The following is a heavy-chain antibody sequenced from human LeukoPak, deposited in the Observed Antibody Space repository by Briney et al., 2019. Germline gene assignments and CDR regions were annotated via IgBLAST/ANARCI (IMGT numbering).Heavy chain of an antibody. V-gene: IGHV4-34*01. CDR2: IYYSGST. J-gene: IGHJ3*02. Sequence: SETLSLTCAVYGGSFSGYYWSWIRQPPGKGLEWIGSIYYSGSTYYNPSLKSRVTISVDTSKNQFSLKLSSVTAADTAVYYCARVVINDAFDIWGQGAMVTVSS. CDR3: ARVVINDAFDI. D-gene: IGHD3-22*01. CDR1: GGSFSGYY.